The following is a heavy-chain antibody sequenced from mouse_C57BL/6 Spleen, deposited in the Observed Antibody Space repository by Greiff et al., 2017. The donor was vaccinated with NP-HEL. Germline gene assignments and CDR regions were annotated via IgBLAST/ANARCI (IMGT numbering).Heavy chain of an antibody. CDR3: ARSYYDYDAPYAMDY. V-gene: IGHV1-26*01. D-gene: IGHD2-4*01. Sequence: EVQLQQSGPELVKPGASVKISCKASGYTFTDYYMNWVKQSHGKSLEWIGDINPNNGGTSYNQKFKGKATLTVDKSSSTAYMELRSLTSEDSAVYYGARSYYDYDAPYAMDYWGQGTSVTVSS. CDR1: GYTFTDYY. J-gene: IGHJ4*01. CDR2: INPNNGGT.